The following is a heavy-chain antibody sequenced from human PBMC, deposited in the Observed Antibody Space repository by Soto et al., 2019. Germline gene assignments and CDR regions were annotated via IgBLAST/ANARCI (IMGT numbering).Heavy chain of an antibody. V-gene: IGHV1-69*06. CDR2: IIPIFGTA. CDR3: ATEPRYCSGGSCQSFY. CDR1: GGTFSSYA. J-gene: IGHJ4*02. D-gene: IGHD2-15*01. Sequence: SVKVSCKASGGTFSSYAISWVRQAPGQGLEWMGGIIPIFGTANYAQKFQGRVTMTADTSTDTAYMELSSLRSEDTAVYYCATEPRYCSGGSCQSFYWGQGTLVTVSS.